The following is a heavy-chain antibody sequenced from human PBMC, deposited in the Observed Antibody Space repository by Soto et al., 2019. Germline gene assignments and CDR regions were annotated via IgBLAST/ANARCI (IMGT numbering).Heavy chain of an antibody. D-gene: IGHD2-15*01. CDR3: AKDHGPYCGGGSCDAPRDFGS. J-gene: IGHJ4*02. Sequence: EVQLLESGGGLVQPGGSLRLSCAASGFTFSSYAMSWVRQAPGKGLEWVSAISGSGGSTYYADSVKGRFTISRVNSKNTLYLQMITLRAEDAAVYYCAKDHGPYCGGGSCDAPRDFGSWGQGTLVTVSS. CDR1: GFTFSSYA. CDR2: ISGSGGST. V-gene: IGHV3-23*01.